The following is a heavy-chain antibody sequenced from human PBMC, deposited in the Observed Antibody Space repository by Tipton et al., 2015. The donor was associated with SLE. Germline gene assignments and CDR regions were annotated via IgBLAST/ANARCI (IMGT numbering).Heavy chain of an antibody. CDR1: GGSFSGYY. D-gene: IGHD3-3*01. J-gene: IGHJ4*02. Sequence: LRLSCAVYGGSFSGYYWSWIRQPPGKGLEWIGEINHSGSTNYNPSLKSRVTISVDTSKNQFSLKLSSVTAADTAVYYCAGITIFGVVLFDYWGQGTLVTVSS. CDR3: AGITIFGVVLFDY. V-gene: IGHV4-34*01. CDR2: INHSGST.